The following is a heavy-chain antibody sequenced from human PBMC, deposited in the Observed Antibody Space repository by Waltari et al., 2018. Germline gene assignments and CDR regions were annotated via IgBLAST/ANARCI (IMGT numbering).Heavy chain of an antibody. CDR3: VRQAPEYDILNGPPKVPIDY. J-gene: IGHJ4*02. D-gene: IGHD3-9*01. Sequence: QVHLQEPGPGLVKPSQTLPLTCPVPGASLSSGSHYWSCIGQHPGKGLEWIGYIYYSGSTYHHPSLKSRVTISRDTSKNQFALKMTSVTAADTAIYDCVRQAPEYDILNGPPKVPIDYWGQGTLVTVSS. CDR2: IYYSGST. CDR1: GASLSSGSHY. V-gene: IGHV4-31*03.